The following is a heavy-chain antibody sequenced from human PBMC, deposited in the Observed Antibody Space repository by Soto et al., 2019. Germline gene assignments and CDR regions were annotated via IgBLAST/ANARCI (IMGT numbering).Heavy chain of an antibody. CDR2: INSSGGST. CDR1: GYTFTSHY. J-gene: IGHJ6*02. D-gene: IGHD5-18*01. Sequence: ASVKVSCKASGYTFTSHYIYWVRQAPGQGLEWMGKINSSGGSTIYAQKFQGRVTMTRDTSTSTVYIELSSLRSEDTAVYYCARGCRYSYGLKLDYYGLDVWGQGTTVTVSS. CDR3: ARGCRYSYGLKLDYYGLDV. V-gene: IGHV1-46*01.